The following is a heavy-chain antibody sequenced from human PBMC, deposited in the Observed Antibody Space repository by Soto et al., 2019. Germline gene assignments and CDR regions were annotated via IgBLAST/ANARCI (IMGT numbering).Heavy chain of an antibody. D-gene: IGHD2-15*01. J-gene: IGHJ5*02. Sequence: PGGSLRLSCAGSGFTFGDSYMSWIRQAPGKGLVWLSYISPGSRYPAYADSVKGRFTISRDNARRSLFLQMTSLTAEDTAMYYCVRGGGGGLFDPWGQGTMVTVSS. CDR1: GFTFGDSY. CDR2: ISPGSRYP. V-gene: IGHV3-11*06. CDR3: VRGGGGGLFDP.